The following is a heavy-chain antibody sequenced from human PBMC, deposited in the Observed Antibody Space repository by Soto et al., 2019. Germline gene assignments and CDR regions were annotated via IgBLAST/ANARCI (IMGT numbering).Heavy chain of an antibody. V-gene: IGHV2-26*01. D-gene: IGHD3-10*01. CDR3: ARTYYGSGSQSIDY. CDR1: GFSLSNARMG. J-gene: IGHJ4*02. CDR2: IFSNDEK. Sequence: QVTLKESGPVLVNPTETLTLTCTVSGFSLSNARMGVSWIRQPPGKALEWLAHIFSNDEKSYSTSLKSRLTISKDTSKSQVVLTMTNMDPVDTATYYCARTYYGSGSQSIDYWGQGTLVTVSS.